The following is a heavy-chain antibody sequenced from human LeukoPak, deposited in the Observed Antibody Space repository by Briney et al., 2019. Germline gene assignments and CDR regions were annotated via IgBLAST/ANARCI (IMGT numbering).Heavy chain of an antibody. V-gene: IGHV3-23*01. CDR3: ARRTSYYFPY. D-gene: IGHD1/OR15-1a*01. J-gene: IGHJ4*02. Sequence: GGSLRLSCAASGFTFASYAMSWVRQAPGKGLEWVSTITGSGDSTDYADSVKGRFTISRDNSKNTLYLQMNSLRVEDTAVYYCARRTSYYFPYWGQGTLVTVSS. CDR1: GFTFASYA. CDR2: ITGSGDST.